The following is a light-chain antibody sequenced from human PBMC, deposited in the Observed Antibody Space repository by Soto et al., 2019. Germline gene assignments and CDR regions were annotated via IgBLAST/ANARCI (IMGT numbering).Light chain of an antibody. CDR1: SSDVGGYKY. V-gene: IGLV2-14*01. J-gene: IGLJ2*01. CDR3: ASYTSSSTSVI. Sequence: QSALTQPASVSGSPGQSINISCTGTSSDVGGYKYVSWYQQHPDKAPKLIIFEVSNRPSGISSRFSGSKSGNTASLTISGLQAEHEADYYCASYTSSSTSVIFGRGTKLAVL. CDR2: EVS.